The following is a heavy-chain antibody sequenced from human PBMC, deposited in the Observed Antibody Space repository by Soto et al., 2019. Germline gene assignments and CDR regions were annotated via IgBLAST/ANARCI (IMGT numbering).Heavy chain of an antibody. J-gene: IGHJ6*02. V-gene: IGHV1-46*01. CDR1: GYTFTSYY. CDR3: AREGNSYSGMDV. Sequence: QVQLMQSGAEVKKPGASVRVSCMASGYTFTSYYMRWVRQAPGQGLEWLGVIKLSGGSTTYAQRFQGRVTMTRDTSTSTVYMELSSLRSEDTAVYHCAREGNSYSGMDVWGQGTTVTVS. CDR2: IKLSGGST.